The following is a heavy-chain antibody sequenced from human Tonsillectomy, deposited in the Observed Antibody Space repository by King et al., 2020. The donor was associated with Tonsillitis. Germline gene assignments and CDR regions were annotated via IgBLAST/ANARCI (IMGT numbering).Heavy chain of an antibody. D-gene: IGHD6-13*01. Sequence: VQLVESGGGLVQPGGSLRLSCAASGFTFSSYAMSWVRQAPGKGLEWVSAISGSGGSTYYAESVKGRFTISRNNSKNTLYLQMNSPRAEDTAVYYCAKPLGQQLFYPDYWGQGTLVTVSS. CDR3: AKPLGQQLFYPDY. J-gene: IGHJ4*02. V-gene: IGHV3-23*04. CDR2: ISGSGGST. CDR1: GFTFSSYA.